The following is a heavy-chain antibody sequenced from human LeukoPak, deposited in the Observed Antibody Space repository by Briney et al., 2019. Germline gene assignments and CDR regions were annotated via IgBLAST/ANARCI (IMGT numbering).Heavy chain of an antibody. V-gene: IGHV1-8*02. CDR3: ARTDGDLDY. CDR1: GYTFTSYG. Sequence: GASVKVSCKASGYTFTSYGISWVRQATGQGLEWMGWMNPKSGYTGFAQKFQGRVTMTRTTSITTAYMELSSLRSEDTAIYYCARTDGDLDYWGQGTLVTVSS. D-gene: IGHD4-17*01. J-gene: IGHJ4*02. CDR2: MNPKSGYT.